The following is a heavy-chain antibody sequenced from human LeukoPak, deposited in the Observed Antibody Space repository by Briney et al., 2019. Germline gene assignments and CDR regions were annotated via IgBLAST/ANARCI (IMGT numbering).Heavy chain of an antibody. D-gene: IGHD4-11*01. CDR2: ISGSGGST. J-gene: IGHJ4*02. CDR1: GFTFSSYA. Sequence: GGSLRLSCAASGFTFSSYAMSWVRQAPGKGLEWVSAISGSGGSTYYADSVKGRFTISRDNSKNTLYLQMSSLRAEDTAVYYCAKPKTHDYSNYKNDLSFDYWGQGTLVTVSS. V-gene: IGHV3-23*01. CDR3: AKPKTHDYSNYKNDLSFDY.